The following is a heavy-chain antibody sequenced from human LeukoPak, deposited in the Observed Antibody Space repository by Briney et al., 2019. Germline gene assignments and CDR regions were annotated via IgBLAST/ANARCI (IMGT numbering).Heavy chain of an antibody. CDR2: ISGSGGST. V-gene: IGHV3-23*01. CDR1: GFTFSSYA. Sequence: LPGGSLRLCCAASGFTFSSYAMSWVRQAPGKGLEWVSAISGSGGSTYYADSGKGRFTISRDNSKNTLYLQMNSLRAEDTAVYYCAKDEAVAANPFRYWGQGTLVTVSS. D-gene: IGHD6-19*01. CDR3: AKDEAVAANPFRY. J-gene: IGHJ4*02.